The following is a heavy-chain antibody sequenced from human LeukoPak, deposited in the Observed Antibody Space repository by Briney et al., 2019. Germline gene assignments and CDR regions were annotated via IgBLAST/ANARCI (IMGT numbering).Heavy chain of an antibody. V-gene: IGHV3-7*01. CDR2: IKYDGSEK. CDR3: ASATGEKRGYFEN. D-gene: IGHD7-27*01. J-gene: IGHJ4*02. CDR1: GYTLSSYY. Sequence: GGSLRLLCAASGYTLSSYYMSCLRQAPGKGLERVANIKYDGSEKFYVDSVKGRFTVSRDNAKNSLYLQLNSLRAEDTAVYYCASATGEKRGYFENWGERDPVTVSS.